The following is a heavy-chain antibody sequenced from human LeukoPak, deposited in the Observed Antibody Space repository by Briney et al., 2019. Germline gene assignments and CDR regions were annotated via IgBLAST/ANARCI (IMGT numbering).Heavy chain of an antibody. D-gene: IGHD3-22*01. CDR3: ARGTEYYYDSSGYQYSYYYYMDV. Sequence: SETLSLTCTVSGGSISSYYWSWIRQPPGKGLEWIGYIYYSGSTNYNPSLKSRVTISVDTSKNQFSLKLSSVTAADTAVYYCARGTEYYYDSSGYQYSYYYYMDVWGKGTTVTVSS. V-gene: IGHV4-59*01. CDR1: GGSISSYY. CDR2: IYYSGST. J-gene: IGHJ6*03.